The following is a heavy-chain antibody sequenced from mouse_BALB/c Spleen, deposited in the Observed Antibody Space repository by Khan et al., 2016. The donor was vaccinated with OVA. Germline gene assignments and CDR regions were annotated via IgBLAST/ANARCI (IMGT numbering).Heavy chain of an antibody. CDR1: GYSFTSYY. Sequence: VQLKESGPELMKPGASVKISCKASGYSFTSYYIHWMMQSPGKSLEWIGYIDPFSGGTTYNQKFKGQATLTVDKSSSTAYLLLSNLTSEDAAVYYCARHGFVAWFTYWGQGTLVTVSA. CDR2: IDPFSGGT. CDR3: ARHGFVAWFTY. D-gene: IGHD2-2*01. J-gene: IGHJ3*01. V-gene: IGHV1S135*01.